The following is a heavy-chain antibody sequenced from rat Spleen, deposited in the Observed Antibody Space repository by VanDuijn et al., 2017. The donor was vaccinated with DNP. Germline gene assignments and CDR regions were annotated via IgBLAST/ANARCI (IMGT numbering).Heavy chain of an antibody. CDR2: ISTGRGTT. V-gene: IGHV5S11*01. D-gene: IGHD4-1*01. CDR3: ARQMHTGPYYAINA. Sequence: EVQLVESGGGLVQPGRSTKLSCVASGFTFSNYYMAWVRQAPTTGLEWVASISTGRGTTYYRDSVKGRLTISRDNAKSTLYLQVDNLRSEETATYYYARQMHTGPYYAINAWGQGISVTVSS. CDR1: GFTFSNYY. J-gene: IGHJ4*01.